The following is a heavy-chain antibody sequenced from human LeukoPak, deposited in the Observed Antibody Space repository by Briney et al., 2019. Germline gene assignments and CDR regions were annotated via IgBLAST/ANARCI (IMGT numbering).Heavy chain of an antibody. V-gene: IGHV6-1*01. J-gene: IGHJ4*02. CDR2: TYYRSKWYN. CDR3: ARERYTSGYYYFDY. Sequence: SQTLSLTCAISGDSVSSNSAAWNWIRQSPSRGLEWLGRTYYRSKWYNDYAVSVKSRIIINPDTSKNQFSPQPNSVTPEDTALYYCARERYTSGYYYFDYWGQGTLVTVSS. CDR1: GDSVSSNSAA. D-gene: IGHD6-19*01.